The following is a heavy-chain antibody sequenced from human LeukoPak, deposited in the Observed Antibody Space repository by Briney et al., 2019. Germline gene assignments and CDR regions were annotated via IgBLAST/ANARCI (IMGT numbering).Heavy chain of an antibody. CDR1: GLTFSSYA. CDR3: AKAQAADYNYYFDY. J-gene: IGHJ4*02. CDR2: ISGSGGST. Sequence: GGSLRLSCAASGLTFSSYAMSWVRQAPGKGLEWVSAISGSGGSTYYADSVKGRFTISRDNSKNTLYLQMNSLRVEDTAVYYCAKAQAADYNYYFDYWGQGTLVTVSS. D-gene: IGHD1-1*01. V-gene: IGHV3-23*01.